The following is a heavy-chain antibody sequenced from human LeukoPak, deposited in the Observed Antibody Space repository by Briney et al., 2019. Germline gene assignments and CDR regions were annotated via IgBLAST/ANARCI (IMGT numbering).Heavy chain of an antibody. D-gene: IGHD4-17*01. CDR3: ARGSTLTTPSLFFDY. CDR1: GFTVSTNS. CDR2: IPGGGGS. Sequence: GGSLRLSCAASGFTVSTNSMNWVRQAPGKGLEWASLIPGGGGSYYADSVKGRFTISRDTSKNTLYLQMNSLRAEDTAIYYCARGSTLTTPSLFFDYWGQGTLVTVSS. V-gene: IGHV3-53*01. J-gene: IGHJ4*02.